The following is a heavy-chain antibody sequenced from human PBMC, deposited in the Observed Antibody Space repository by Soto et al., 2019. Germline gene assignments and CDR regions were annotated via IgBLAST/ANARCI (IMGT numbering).Heavy chain of an antibody. CDR1: GDSISSSSYY. V-gene: IGHV4-61*01. D-gene: IGHD5-18*01. Sequence: SETLSLSCTVSGDSISSSSYYWSWIRQPPGRGLEWIGHIFYSGSTNYNPALKSRVTISVDTSKSQFSLKLSSVTAADTAVYYCAKDSGYNYGYFRWFDPWGQGTLVTVSS. J-gene: IGHJ5*02. CDR3: AKDSGYNYGYFRWFDP. CDR2: IFYSGST.